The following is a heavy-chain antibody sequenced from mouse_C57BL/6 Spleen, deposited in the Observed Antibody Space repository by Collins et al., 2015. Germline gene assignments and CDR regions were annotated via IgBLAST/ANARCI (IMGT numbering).Heavy chain of an antibody. J-gene: IGHJ2*01. CDR1: GYTFTDYE. Sequence: QVQLQQSGAELVRPGASVTLSCKASGYTFTDYEMHWVKQTPVHGLEWIGAIDPETGGTAYNQKFKGKATLTADKSSSTAYMELRSLTSEDSAVYYCTRDYPDYWGQGTTLTVSS. V-gene: IGHV1-15*01. CDR3: TRDYPDY. CDR2: IDPETGGT.